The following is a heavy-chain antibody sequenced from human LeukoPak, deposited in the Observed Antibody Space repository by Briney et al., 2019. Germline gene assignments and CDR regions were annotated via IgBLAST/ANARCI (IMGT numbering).Heavy chain of an antibody. CDR3: ARRAGDYSHPYDY. D-gene: IGHD3-22*01. Sequence: GGSLRLSCAASGFISISYTMNWVRQAPGKGLEWVSSISSSSSYIYYADSVKGRFTISRDNSKNTVHLQMNSLRAEDTAMYYCARRAGDYSHPYDYWGQGTLVTVSS. CDR2: ISSSSSYI. J-gene: IGHJ4*02. V-gene: IGHV3-21*04. CDR1: GFISISYT.